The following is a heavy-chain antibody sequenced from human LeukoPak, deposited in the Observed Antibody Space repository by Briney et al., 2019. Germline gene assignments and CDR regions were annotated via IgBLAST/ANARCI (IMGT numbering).Heavy chain of an antibody. J-gene: IGHJ4*02. CDR2: INSYGGNS. Sequence: GASVKVSCKTSGYTFIESGISWVRQAPGQGLQWMGWINSYGGNSIYAQKFQGRVSMTRDISASTVCMELRSLRSDDTAVYYCARDRSNNDYWGQGTLVTVSS. CDR3: ARDRSNNDY. V-gene: IGHV1-18*01. CDR1: GYTFIESG. D-gene: IGHD1/OR15-1a*01.